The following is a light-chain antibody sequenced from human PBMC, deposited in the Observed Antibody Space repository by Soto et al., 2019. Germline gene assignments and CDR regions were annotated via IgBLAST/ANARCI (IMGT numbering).Light chain of an antibody. CDR1: QSVSSSY. J-gene: IGKJ2*01. CDR2: GAS. Sequence: EIVLTQSPGTLSLSPGERATLSCRASQSVSSSYLAWYQQKPGQAPRLLIYGASSRASGIPDRFSGSGPGTDFTLNISRLEPEDFAVYYCQQYGSSPKYTFGQGAELEIK. V-gene: IGKV3-20*01. CDR3: QQYGSSPKYT.